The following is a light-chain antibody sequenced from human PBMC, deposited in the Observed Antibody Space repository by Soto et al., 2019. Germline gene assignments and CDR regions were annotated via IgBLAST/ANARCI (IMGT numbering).Light chain of an antibody. CDR2: AAS. V-gene: IGKV1-5*01. CDR1: QSISSW. Sequence: DIQMTQSPSTLSASVGDRVIISCRASQSISSWLAWYQQKPGKAPKVLIYAASNLESGVPSRFTGSGSGTEFTLTISSLQPDDFATYYCQQYQSFWTFGQGTKVEIK. CDR3: QQYQSFWT. J-gene: IGKJ1*01.